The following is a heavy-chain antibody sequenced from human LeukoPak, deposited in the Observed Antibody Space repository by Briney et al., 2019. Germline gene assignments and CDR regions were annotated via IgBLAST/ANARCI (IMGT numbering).Heavy chain of an antibody. CDR1: GYSISSGYY. CDR3: ASYYDSSGYIDY. D-gene: IGHD3-22*01. V-gene: IGHV4-38-2*02. CDR2: IYHSGST. Sequence: KPPETLSLTCTVSGYSISSGYYWGWIRQPPGKGLEWIGSIYHSGSTYYNPSLKSRVTISVDTSKNQFSLKLSSVTAADTAVYYCASYYDSSGYIDYWGQGTLVTVSS. J-gene: IGHJ4*02.